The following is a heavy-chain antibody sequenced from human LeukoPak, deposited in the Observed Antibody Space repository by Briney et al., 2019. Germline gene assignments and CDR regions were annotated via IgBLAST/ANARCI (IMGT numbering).Heavy chain of an antibody. D-gene: IGHD3-10*01. J-gene: IGHJ4*02. CDR2: INHSGST. CDR1: GGSFSGYY. V-gene: IGHV4-34*01. CDR3: ARGRWLRITMVRAYYFDY. Sequence: SETLSLTCAVYGGSFSGYYWSWIRQPPGKGLEWIGEINHSGSTNYNPSLKSRVTISVDTSKNQFSLKLSSVTAADTAVYYCARGRWLRITMVRAYYFDYWGQGTLVTVSS.